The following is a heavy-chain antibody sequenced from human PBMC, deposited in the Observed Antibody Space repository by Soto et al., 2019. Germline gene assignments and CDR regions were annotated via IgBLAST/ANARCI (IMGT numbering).Heavy chain of an antibody. V-gene: IGHV1-69*13. D-gene: IGHD5-12*01. Sequence: GASVKLSCKASGCTFSSYAISWVRQAPGQGLEWMGGIIPIFGTANYAQKFQGRVTITADESTSTAYMELSSLRSEDTAVYYCARDPYNGYDYSTRVNYYYYYGMDVWGQGTTVTVSS. J-gene: IGHJ6*02. CDR3: ARDPYNGYDYSTRVNYYYYYGMDV. CDR2: IIPIFGTA. CDR1: GCTFSSYA.